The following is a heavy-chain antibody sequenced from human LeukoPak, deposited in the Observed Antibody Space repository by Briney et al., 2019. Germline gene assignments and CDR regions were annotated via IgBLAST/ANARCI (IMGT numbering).Heavy chain of an antibody. CDR3: ARGSGGRDHWFDP. CDR1: GGSISSGGYY. Sequence: SETLSLTCTVSGGSISSGGYYWSWIRQHPGKGLEWIGYIYYSGSTYYNPSLKSRVTISVDTSKNQFSLKLSSVTAADTAVYYCARGSGGRDHWFDPWGQGTLVTVSS. V-gene: IGHV4-31*03. CDR2: IYYSGST. J-gene: IGHJ5*02. D-gene: IGHD2-15*01.